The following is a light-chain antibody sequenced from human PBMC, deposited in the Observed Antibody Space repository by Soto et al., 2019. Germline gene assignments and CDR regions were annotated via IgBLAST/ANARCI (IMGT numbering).Light chain of an antibody. Sequence: QSALSHPASMSLSPGHSITISCTGTSSDVGGYNYVSWYQQHPGKAPKLMIYEVSNRPSGVSNRFSGSKSGNTASLTISGLQAEDEADYYCSSYTSSSTYVFGNGTKVTAL. V-gene: IGLV2-14*01. CDR1: SSDVGGYNY. J-gene: IGLJ1*01. CDR3: SSYTSSSTYV. CDR2: EVS.